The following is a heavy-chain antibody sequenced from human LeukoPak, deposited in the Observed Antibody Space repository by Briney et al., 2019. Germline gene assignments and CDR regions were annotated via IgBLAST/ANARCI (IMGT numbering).Heavy chain of an antibody. J-gene: IGHJ4*02. V-gene: IGHV3-23*05. CDR3: AKWNGYADY. D-gene: IGHD5-12*01. CDR1: GFNFMQYG. Sequence: QPGGSLRLSCVGSGFNFMQYGMMWVRQAPGKGLEWVSTIHPSGINTHHADSVKGRFTISRDNSKNTLCLQMNSLRVEDSALYYCAKWNGYADYWGRGTLVTVSS. CDR2: IHPSGINT.